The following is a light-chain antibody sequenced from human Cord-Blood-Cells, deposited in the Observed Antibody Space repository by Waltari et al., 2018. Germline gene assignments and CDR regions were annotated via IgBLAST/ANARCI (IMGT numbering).Light chain of an antibody. Sequence: EIVLTPSLRTLSLSPGERATLSCRASQSVSSSYLAWYQQKPGQAPRLLIYGASSRSTGIPDRFSGSGSGTDFTLTISRLEPEDFAVYYCQQYGSSPLGYTFGQGTKLEIK. CDR2: GAS. J-gene: IGKJ2*01. V-gene: IGKV3-20*01. CDR1: QSVSSSY. CDR3: QQYGSSPLGYT.